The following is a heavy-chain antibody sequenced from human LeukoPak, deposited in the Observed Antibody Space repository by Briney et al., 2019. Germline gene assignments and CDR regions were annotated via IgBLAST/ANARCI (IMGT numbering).Heavy chain of an antibody. D-gene: IGHD6-19*01. CDR1: GGSISSYY. CDR2: IYYSGST. V-gene: IGHV4-59*08. J-gene: IGHJ4*02. CDR3: ARFSSSGLIDY. Sequence: SETLSLTCTVSGGSISSYYWSWIRQPPGKGLEWIGYIYYSGSTNYNPSLKSRVTISVDTSKNQFSLKLSSVTAADTAVYYCARFSSSGLIDYWGQGTLVTVSS.